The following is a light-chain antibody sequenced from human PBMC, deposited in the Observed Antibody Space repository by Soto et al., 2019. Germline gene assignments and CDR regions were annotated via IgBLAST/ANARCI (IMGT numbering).Light chain of an antibody. V-gene: IGLV2-14*01. CDR3: SSYTSSGHFV. CDR2: DVS. J-gene: IGLJ1*01. CDR1: SSDVGGYDY. Sequence: QSALTQPASVSGSPGQSITISCTGTSSDVGGYDYVSWYQHYPGKAHKLMIHDVSNRPSGVSNRFSGSKSGDTASLTISGLQAEDEADYYCSSYTSSGHFVFGTGTKVTVL.